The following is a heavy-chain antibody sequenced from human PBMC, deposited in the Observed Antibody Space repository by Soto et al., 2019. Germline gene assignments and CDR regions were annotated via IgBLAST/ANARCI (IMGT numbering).Heavy chain of an antibody. CDR1: GGSFSGYY. CDR3: ARRVGGPIAVAGYFDY. D-gene: IGHD6-19*01. V-gene: IGHV4-34*01. Sequence: SETLSLTCAVYGGSFSGYYWSWIRQPPGKGLEWIGEINHSGSTNYNPSLKSRVTISVDTSKNQFSLKLTSVTAADTAVYYRARRVGGPIAVAGYFDYLGQGTLVTVSS. J-gene: IGHJ4*02. CDR2: INHSGST.